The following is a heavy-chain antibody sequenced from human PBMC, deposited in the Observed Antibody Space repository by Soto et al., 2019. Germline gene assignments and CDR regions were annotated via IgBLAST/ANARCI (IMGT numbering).Heavy chain of an antibody. Sequence: PCCSPRLSCAASGDPFYIHSMNWSRQAQGKGLEWVATISGSGYSKFYVDSVRGRFTISRDNSKNTLYLQMNSLRAEDSAVYYCTKDKERASLAGGVDTWGQGPL. CDR2: ISGSGYSK. D-gene: IGHD1-26*01. CDR1: GDPFYIHS. CDR3: TKDKERASLAGGVDT. V-gene: IGHV3-23*01. J-gene: IGHJ5*02.